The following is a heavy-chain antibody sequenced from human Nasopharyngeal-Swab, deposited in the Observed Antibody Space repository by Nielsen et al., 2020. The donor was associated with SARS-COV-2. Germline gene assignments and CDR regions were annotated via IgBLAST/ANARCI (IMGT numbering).Heavy chain of an antibody. CDR1: GSSFTSYW. Sequence: GGSLRLSCKGSGSSFTSYWIGWVRQMPGKGLEWVGIIYPGDSDTRYSPSFRGQVTISVDKSINTAFLHSSSLKASDIATYYCARSGTYYGMDVWGQGTTVIVSS. CDR2: IYPGDSDT. D-gene: IGHD1-26*01. V-gene: IGHV5-51*01. CDR3: ARSGTYYGMDV. J-gene: IGHJ6*02.